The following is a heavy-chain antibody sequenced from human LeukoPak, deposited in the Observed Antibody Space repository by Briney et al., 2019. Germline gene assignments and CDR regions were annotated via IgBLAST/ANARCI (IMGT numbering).Heavy chain of an antibody. V-gene: IGHV4-30-4*01. CDR2: IYYSGST. Sequence: SETLSLTCTVSGGSISSGDYYWSWIRQPPGKGLEWIGYIYYSGSTYYNPSLKSRVTISVDTSKNQFSLKLSSVTAADTAVYYCARAAMVRGVLLNYFDYWGQGTLVTVSS. D-gene: IGHD3-10*01. CDR1: GGSISSGDYY. J-gene: IGHJ4*02. CDR3: ARAAMVRGVLLNYFDY.